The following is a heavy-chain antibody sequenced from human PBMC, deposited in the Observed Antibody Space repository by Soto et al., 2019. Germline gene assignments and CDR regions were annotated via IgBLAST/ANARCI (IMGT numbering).Heavy chain of an antibody. CDR1: GFTFSSYG. D-gene: IGHD4-4*01. Sequence: GGSLRLSCAASGFTFSSYGMHWARQAPGKGLEWVAVISYDGSNKYYADSVKGRFTISRDNSKNTLYLQMNSLRAEDTAVYYCAKGLGNYSNYLGAFDIWGQGTMVTV. V-gene: IGHV3-30*18. J-gene: IGHJ3*02. CDR3: AKGLGNYSNYLGAFDI. CDR2: ISYDGSNK.